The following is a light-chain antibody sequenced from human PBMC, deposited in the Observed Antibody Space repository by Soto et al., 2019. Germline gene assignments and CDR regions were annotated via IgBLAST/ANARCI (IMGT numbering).Light chain of an antibody. CDR3: QSYDTSLSGVV. Sequence: QSVLTQPPSVSGAPGQRVTISCTGRSSNIGAGYDVHWYQHLPGTAPKLLIYGDKNRPSGVPDRFSGYKSGSLASLAITGLQAEDEADYYCQSYDTSLSGVVFGGGTKVTVL. V-gene: IGLV1-40*01. J-gene: IGLJ2*01. CDR1: SSNIGAGYD. CDR2: GDK.